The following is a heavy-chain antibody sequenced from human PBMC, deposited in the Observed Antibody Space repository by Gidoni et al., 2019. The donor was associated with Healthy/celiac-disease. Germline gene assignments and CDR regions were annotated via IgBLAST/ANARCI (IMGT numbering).Heavy chain of an antibody. Sequence: QVQLQESGPGLVKPSETLSLTCAVSGYSISSGYYWGWIRQPPGKGLEWIGSIYHSGSTYYNPSLKSRVTISVDTSKNQFSLKLSSVTAADTAVYYCARLYDYLNWFDPWGQGTLVTVSS. CDR1: GYSISSGYY. CDR2: IYHSGST. D-gene: IGHD4-17*01. V-gene: IGHV4-38-2*01. J-gene: IGHJ5*02. CDR3: ARLYDYLNWFDP.